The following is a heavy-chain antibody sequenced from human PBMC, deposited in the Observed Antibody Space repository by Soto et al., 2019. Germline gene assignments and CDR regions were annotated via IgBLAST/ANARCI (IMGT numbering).Heavy chain of an antibody. D-gene: IGHD3-9*01. J-gene: IGHJ4*02. CDR2: ISAYNGNT. Sequence: VASVKVSCKASGYTFTSYGISWVRQAPGQGLEWMGWISAYNGNTNYAQKLQGRVTMTTDTSTSTAYMELRSLRSDDTAVYYCARDWYFYDILTGSSYYFDYWGQGTLVTVSS. V-gene: IGHV1-18*01. CDR3: ARDWYFYDILTGSSYYFDY. CDR1: GYTFTSYG.